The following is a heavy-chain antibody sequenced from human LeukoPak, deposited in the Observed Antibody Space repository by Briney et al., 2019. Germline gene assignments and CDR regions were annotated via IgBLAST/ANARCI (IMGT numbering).Heavy chain of an antibody. D-gene: IGHD2-2*01. V-gene: IGHV4-4*07. CDR1: GGPISSYY. Sequence: PSETLSLTCTVSGGPISSYYWSWIRQPAGKGLEWIGRIYTSGSTNYNPSLKSRVTMSVDTSKNQFSLKLSSVTAADTAVYYCARDGEDCSSTSCYRSFDYWGQGTLVTVSS. CDR3: ARDGEDCSSTSCYRSFDY. CDR2: IYTSGST. J-gene: IGHJ4*02.